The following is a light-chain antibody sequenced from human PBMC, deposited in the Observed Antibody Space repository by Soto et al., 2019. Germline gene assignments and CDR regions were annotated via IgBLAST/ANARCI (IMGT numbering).Light chain of an antibody. CDR2: AAS. Sequence: AIQMTQSPSSLSASVGDRVTITCRASQGIKNDVAWYQQKLGKAPKLLIYAASSLQSGVPSRFSGSGSGTDFTLTISSLQPEDFATYYCLQDNNYPLTFGQGTKLEIK. CDR3: LQDNNYPLT. J-gene: IGKJ2*01. V-gene: IGKV1-6*01. CDR1: QGIKND.